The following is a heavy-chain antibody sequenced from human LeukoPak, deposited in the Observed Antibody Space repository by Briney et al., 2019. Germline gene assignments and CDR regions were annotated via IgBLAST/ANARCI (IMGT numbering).Heavy chain of an antibody. Sequence: KAGESQKISCKGSGYSFTSYWISWVRQMPGKGLEWMGRIDPSDSYTNYSPSFQGHVTISADKSISTAYLQWSSLKASDTAMYYCATSGGSSGWYGVSDYWGQGTLVTVSS. D-gene: IGHD6-19*01. J-gene: IGHJ4*02. V-gene: IGHV5-10-1*01. CDR2: IDPSDSYT. CDR1: GYSFTSYW. CDR3: ATSGGSSGWYGVSDY.